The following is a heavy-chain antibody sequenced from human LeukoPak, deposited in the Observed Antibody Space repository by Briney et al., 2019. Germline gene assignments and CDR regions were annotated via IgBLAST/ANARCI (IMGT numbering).Heavy chain of an antibody. CDR3: ARLRYYDFWSGYIY. CDR2: IYYSGST. J-gene: IGHJ4*02. Sequence: SETLSLTCTVSGGSISSSSYYWGWIRQPPGKGVEWIGSIYYSGSTYYNPSLKSRVTISVDPSKNQFSLKLSSVTAADTAVYYCARLRYYDFWSGYIYWGQGTLVTVSS. D-gene: IGHD3-3*01. V-gene: IGHV4-39*01. CDR1: GGSISSSSYY.